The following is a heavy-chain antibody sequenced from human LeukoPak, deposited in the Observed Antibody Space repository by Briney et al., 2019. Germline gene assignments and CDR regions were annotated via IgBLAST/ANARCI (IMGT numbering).Heavy chain of an antibody. CDR1: GFTFSSYG. D-gene: IGHD1-26*01. CDR2: ISYDGSNK. V-gene: IGHV3-30*18. CDR3: AKDPSSGSYGY. J-gene: IGHJ4*02. Sequence: PGGSLILSCAASGFTFSSYGMHWVRQAPGKGLEWVAVISYDGSNKYYADSVKGRFTISRDNSKNTLYLQMNSLRAEDTAVYYCAKDPSSGSYGYWGQGTLVTVSS.